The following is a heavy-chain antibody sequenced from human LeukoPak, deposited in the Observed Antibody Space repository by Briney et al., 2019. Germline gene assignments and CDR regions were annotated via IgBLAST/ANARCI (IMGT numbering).Heavy chain of an antibody. Sequence: GESLKISCKGSGYSFTSYWIGWVRQVPGKGLEWMGIIYPGDSDTRYSPSFQGQVTISADKSISTAYLQWSSLKASDTAMYYCARFTRSGYCSSTSCPWYMDVWGKGTTVTVSS. D-gene: IGHD2-2*01. CDR1: GYSFTSYW. V-gene: IGHV5-51*01. J-gene: IGHJ6*03. CDR3: ARFTRSGYCSSTSCPWYMDV. CDR2: IYPGDSDT.